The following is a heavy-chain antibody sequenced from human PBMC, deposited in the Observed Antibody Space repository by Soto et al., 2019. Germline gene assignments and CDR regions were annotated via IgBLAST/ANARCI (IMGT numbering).Heavy chain of an antibody. Sequence: GGSLILSCSASGCTFVDFALSWFSKATGKGLEWVAVIWYDGSNKYYADSVKGRLTISRDKSKNTLYLQMNSLRAEDTAVYYCARGASDDFATPDYYYMDVWGKGTTVTVSS. J-gene: IGHJ6*03. CDR3: ARGASDDFATPDYYYMDV. CDR2: IWYDGSNK. CDR1: GCTFVDFA. V-gene: IGHV3-33*01. D-gene: IGHD3-3*01.